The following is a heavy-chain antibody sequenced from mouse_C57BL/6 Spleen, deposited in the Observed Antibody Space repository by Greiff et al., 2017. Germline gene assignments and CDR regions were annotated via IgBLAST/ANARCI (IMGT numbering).Heavy chain of an antibody. D-gene: IGHD2-5*01. Sequence: QVQLKQSGAELAKPGASVKLSCKASGYTFTSYGISWVKQRTGQGLEWIGEIYPRSGNTNYNEKFKGKATLTADKSSSTAYMELRSLTSEDSEVYFGARWDSNLYAMDCWGQGTSVTVSS. J-gene: IGHJ4*01. V-gene: IGHV1-81*01. CDR2: IYPRSGNT. CDR1: GYTFTSYG. CDR3: ARWDSNLYAMDC.